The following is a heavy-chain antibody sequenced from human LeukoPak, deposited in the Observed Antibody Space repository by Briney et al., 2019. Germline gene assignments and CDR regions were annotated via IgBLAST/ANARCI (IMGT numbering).Heavy chain of an antibody. CDR1: VFSFSTYW. Sequence: GGSLRLSCAASVFSFSTYWMGWVRQAPGKGLEWVANINQDGTERYLVDSVKGRFTISRDNGKNSVFLQMNSLRDEDTAVYYCTRTLAARSFYFDYWGRGTLVTVSS. D-gene: IGHD3-10*01. V-gene: IGHV3-7*01. CDR3: TRTLAARSFYFDY. J-gene: IGHJ4*02. CDR2: INQDGTER.